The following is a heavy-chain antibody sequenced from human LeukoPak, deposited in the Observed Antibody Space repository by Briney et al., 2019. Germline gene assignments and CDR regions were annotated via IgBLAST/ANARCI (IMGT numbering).Heavy chain of an antibody. CDR3: ARDTVHDYVWGSYHH. CDR2: ISAYNGNT. V-gene: IGHV1-18*01. Sequence: ASVKVSCKASGYTFTSYGISWVRQAPGQGLEWMGWISAYNGNTNYAQKLQGRVTMTTDTSTSTAYMELRSLRSDDTAVYYCARDTVHDYVWGSYHHWGQGTLVTVSS. D-gene: IGHD3-16*02. CDR1: GYTFTSYG. J-gene: IGHJ5*02.